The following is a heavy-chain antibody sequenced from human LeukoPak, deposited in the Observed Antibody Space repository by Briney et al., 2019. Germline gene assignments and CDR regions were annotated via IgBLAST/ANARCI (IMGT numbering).Heavy chain of an antibody. CDR3: ARDLRGVGYSYGNPYYYYYYMDV. Sequence: RTGGSLRLSCAASGFTFYDYGMSWVRQAPGKGLEWVSGINWNGGSTGYADSVKGRFTISRDNAKNSLYLQMNSLRAEDTDVYYCARDLRGVGYSYGNPYYYYYYMDVWGKGTTVTVSS. CDR1: GFTFYDYG. J-gene: IGHJ6*03. V-gene: IGHV3-20*04. D-gene: IGHD5-18*01. CDR2: INWNGGST.